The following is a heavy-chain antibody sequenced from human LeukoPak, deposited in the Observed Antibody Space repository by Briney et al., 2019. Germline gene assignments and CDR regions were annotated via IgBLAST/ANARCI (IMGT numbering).Heavy chain of an antibody. CDR1: GGSISSSSYY. CDR2: IYYSGST. Sequence: PSETLSLTCTVSGGSISSSSYYWGWIRQPPGKGLEWIGSIYYSGSTYYNPSLKSRVTISVDTSKNQFSLKLSSVTAADTAVYYCARLVRTRLRFLEWSNMDVWGKGTTVTVSS. V-gene: IGHV4-39*01. J-gene: IGHJ6*03. D-gene: IGHD3-3*01. CDR3: ARLVRTRLRFLEWSNMDV.